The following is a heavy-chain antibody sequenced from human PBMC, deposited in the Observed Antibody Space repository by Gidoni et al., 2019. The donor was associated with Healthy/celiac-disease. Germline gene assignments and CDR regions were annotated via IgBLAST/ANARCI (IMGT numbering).Heavy chain of an antibody. CDR3: AGTKLVATFDY. CDR2: IYHSGST. V-gene: IGHV4-38-2*01. D-gene: IGHD5-12*01. Sequence: QVQLQESGPGLVKPSETLSLTCAVSGYSISSGYYWGWIRQPPGKGLGWIGSIYHSGSTYYNPSLKSRVTISVDTSKNQFSLKLSSVTAADTAVYYCAGTKLVATFDYWGQGTLVTVSS. CDR1: GYSISSGYY. J-gene: IGHJ4*02.